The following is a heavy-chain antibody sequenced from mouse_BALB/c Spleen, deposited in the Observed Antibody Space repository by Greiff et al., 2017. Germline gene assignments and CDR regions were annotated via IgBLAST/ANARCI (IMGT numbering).Heavy chain of an antibody. CDR3: TSDYVYAMDY. V-gene: IGHV1-15*01. J-gene: IGHJ4*01. CDR1: GYTFTDYE. CDR2: IDPETGGT. D-gene: IGHD2-4*01. Sequence: VQLQQSGAELVRPGASVTLSCKASGYTFTDYEMHWVKQTPVHGLEWIGAIDPETGGTAYNQKFKGKATLTADKSSSTAYMELRSLTSEDSAVYYCTSDYVYAMDYWGQVTSVTVSS.